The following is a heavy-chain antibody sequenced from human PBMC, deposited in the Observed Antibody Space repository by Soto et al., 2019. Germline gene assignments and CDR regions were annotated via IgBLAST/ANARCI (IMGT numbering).Heavy chain of an antibody. CDR1: GYTFTSYA. D-gene: IGHD2-15*01. J-gene: IGHJ3*02. CDR3: ARMYCSGGSCYSDNDAFDI. CDR2: IIAIFGTT. V-gene: IGHV1-69*13. Sequence: SVKVSCKASGYTFTSYAMRWVRQAPGQRLEWMGWIIAIFGTTNYAQKFQGRVTITADESTSTAYMELSSLRSEDTAVYYCARMYCSGGSCYSDNDAFDIWGQGTMVTVSS.